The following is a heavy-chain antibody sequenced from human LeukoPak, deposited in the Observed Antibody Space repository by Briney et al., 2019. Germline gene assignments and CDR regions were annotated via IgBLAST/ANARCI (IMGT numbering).Heavy chain of an antibody. CDR1: GYTFTGYY. CDR2: INPNSGGT. Sequence: ASVKVSCKASGYTFTGYYMHWVRQAPGQGLEWMGWINPNSGGTNYAQKFQGRVTMTRDTSISTAYMELSRLRSDDTAVYYCARDREGGGIAAGAEYYYYYMDVWGKGTTVTVSS. CDR3: ARDREGGGIAAGAEYYYYYMDV. V-gene: IGHV1-2*02. J-gene: IGHJ6*03. D-gene: IGHD6-13*01.